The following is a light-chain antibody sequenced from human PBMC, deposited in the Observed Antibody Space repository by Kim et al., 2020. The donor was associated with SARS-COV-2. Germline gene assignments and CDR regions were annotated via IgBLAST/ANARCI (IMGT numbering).Light chain of an antibody. V-gene: IGLV1-51*01. CDR3: GTWDNSLSAGYV. CDR2: DNN. Sequence: QKVTTSCSGSSSNIGNNYVSWYQQLPGTAPKLLIYDNNKRPSGIPDRFSGSKSGTSATLGITGLQTGDEADYYCGTWDNSLSAGYVFGTGTQVTVL. CDR1: SSNIGNNY. J-gene: IGLJ1*01.